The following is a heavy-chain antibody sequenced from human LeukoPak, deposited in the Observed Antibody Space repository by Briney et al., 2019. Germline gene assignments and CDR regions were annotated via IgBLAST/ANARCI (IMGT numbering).Heavy chain of an antibody. CDR1: GFTVSSNY. CDR3: ARLAAASRMDV. J-gene: IGHJ6*04. CDR2: IYSGGST. D-gene: IGHD6-13*01. Sequence: GGSLRLSCAASGFTVSSNYMSGVRQAPGKGLEWVSVIYSGGSTYYADSVKGRFTISRDNSKNTLYLQMNSLRAEDTAVYYCARLAAASRMDVWGKGTTVTVSS. V-gene: IGHV3-53*01.